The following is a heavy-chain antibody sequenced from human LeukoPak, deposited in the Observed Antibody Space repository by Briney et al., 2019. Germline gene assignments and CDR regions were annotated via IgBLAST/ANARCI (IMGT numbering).Heavy chain of an antibody. J-gene: IGHJ4*02. CDR2: LYYMRGA. CDR3: ARWTSCGGGCHILDY. CDR1: GGSISGYY. V-gene: IGHV4-59*01. Sequence: SETLSLTCTVSGGSISGYYWSWSRQPPGKGVEWIGNLYYMRGAWYKSSLKSRVTTSVDTSRSEFSLKLSSVTAADTAVYYCARWTSCGGGCHILDYWGQGILVTVSS. D-gene: IGHD2-21*02.